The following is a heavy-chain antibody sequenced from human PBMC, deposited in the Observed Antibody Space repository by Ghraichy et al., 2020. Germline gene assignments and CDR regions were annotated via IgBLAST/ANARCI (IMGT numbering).Heavy chain of an antibody. CDR3: ASGDFWSGYTHRLDY. J-gene: IGHJ4*02. Sequence: ETLSLTCTVSGGSIRTYYWSWIRQPPGKGLEWIGYMYYRGSSNYNPSLESRVTISIDASKSQFSLNLSSVTAADTAVYYCASGDFWSGYTHRLDYWGQGTLVTVSS. CDR1: GGSIRTYY. D-gene: IGHD3-3*01. V-gene: IGHV4-59*01. CDR2: MYYRGSS.